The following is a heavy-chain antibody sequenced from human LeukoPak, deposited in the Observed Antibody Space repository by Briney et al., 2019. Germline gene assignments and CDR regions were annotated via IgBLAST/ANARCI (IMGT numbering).Heavy chain of an antibody. D-gene: IGHD3-16*01. CDR2: IYYSGST. J-gene: IGHJ3*02. V-gene: IGHV4-39*01. CDR1: GGSISSSSYY. Sequence: SETLSLTCTVSGGSISSSSYYWGWIRQPPGKGLEWIGSIYYSGSTYYNPSLKSRVTISEDTSKNQFSLKLSSVTAADTAVYYCARHSGGLITHYAFDIWGQGTMVTVSS. CDR3: ARHSGGLITHYAFDI.